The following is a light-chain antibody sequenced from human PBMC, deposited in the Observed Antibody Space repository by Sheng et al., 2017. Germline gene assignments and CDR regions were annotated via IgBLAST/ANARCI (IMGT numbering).Light chain of an antibody. J-gene: IGKJ2*03. CDR3: QQRSSWPLYS. V-gene: IGKV3-11*01. CDR1: QSVSSY. Sequence: EIVLTQSPATLSLSPGERATLSCRASQSVSSYLAWYQQKPGQAPRLLIYGASHRATGIPARFSGSGSGTDFTLTISSLEPEDFAVYYCQQRSSWPLYSFGQGTKLE. CDR2: GAS.